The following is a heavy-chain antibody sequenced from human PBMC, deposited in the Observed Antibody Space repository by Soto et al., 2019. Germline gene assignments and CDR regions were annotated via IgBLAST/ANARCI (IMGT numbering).Heavy chain of an antibody. CDR1: GGPISSYY. CDR3: ARDRGSWLLYAFDI. CDR2: IYYSGST. V-gene: IGHV4-59*01. Sequence: SETLSLTCTVSGGPISSYYWSWIRQPPGKGLEWIGYIYYSGSTNYNPSLKSRVTISVDTSKNQFSLKLSSVTAADTAVYYCARDRGSWLLYAFDIWGQGTMVTVSS. J-gene: IGHJ3*02. D-gene: IGHD6-13*01.